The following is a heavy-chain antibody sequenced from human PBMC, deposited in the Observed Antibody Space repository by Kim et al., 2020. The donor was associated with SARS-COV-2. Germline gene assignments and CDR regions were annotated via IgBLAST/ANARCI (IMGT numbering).Heavy chain of an antibody. CDR3: AKGETTVTPAGMDV. Sequence: GGSLRLSCAASGFTFSSYAMRWVRQAPGKGLEWVSAISCSGGSTYYADSVKGRFTISRDNSKNTLYLQMNSLRAEDTAVYYCAKGETTVTPAGMDVWGQGTTVTVSS. V-gene: IGHV3-23*01. D-gene: IGHD4-4*01. CDR1: GFTFSSYA. CDR2: ISCSGGST. J-gene: IGHJ6*02.